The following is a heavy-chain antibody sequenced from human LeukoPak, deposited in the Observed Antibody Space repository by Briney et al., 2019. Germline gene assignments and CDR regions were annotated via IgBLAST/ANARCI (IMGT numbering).Heavy chain of an antibody. CDR3: AREIVSSNSFDH. D-gene: IGHD2-2*01. V-gene: IGHV3-21*06. CDR2: ISSSSGYI. CDR1: GFSFGSYI. J-gene: IGHJ4*02. Sequence: GGSLRLSCAASGFSFGSYIMNWFRQTPERGLEWISSISSSSGYIYYADSVKGRFTISRDNVKNSLHLQMDSLRAEDTALYFCAREIVSSNSFDHWGQGTLITVSS.